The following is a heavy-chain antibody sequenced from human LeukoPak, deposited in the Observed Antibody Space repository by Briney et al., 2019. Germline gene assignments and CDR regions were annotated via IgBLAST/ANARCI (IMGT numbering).Heavy chain of an antibody. CDR3: TSIIIYYGSGSYFNYYYMDV. Sequence: PGGSLRLSCAASGFTFSNAWMSWVRQAPGKGLEWVGRIKSKTDGGTTDYAAPVKGRFTISRDDSKNTLYLQMNSLKTEDTAVYYCTSIIIYYGSGSYFNYYYMDVWGKGTTVTISS. V-gene: IGHV3-15*01. J-gene: IGHJ6*03. D-gene: IGHD3-10*01. CDR1: GFTFSNAW. CDR2: IKSKTDGGTT.